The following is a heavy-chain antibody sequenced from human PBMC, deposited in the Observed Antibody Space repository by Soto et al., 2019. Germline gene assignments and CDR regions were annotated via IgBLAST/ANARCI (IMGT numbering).Heavy chain of an antibody. CDR2: ITSNGGNT. J-gene: IGHJ6*02. D-gene: IGHD2-21*01. CDR1: GFTFSSYA. V-gene: IGHV3-64*01. Sequence: EVQLVESGGGLVQPGGSLRLSCAASGFTFSSYAMHWVRQAPGKGLEYVSGITSNGGNTDYASSVKGRFTISRDNSKNTLYMQMGSLRAEHRAVYYCARRIPFGYGMDVWGQGTTVTVSS. CDR3: ARRIPFGYGMDV.